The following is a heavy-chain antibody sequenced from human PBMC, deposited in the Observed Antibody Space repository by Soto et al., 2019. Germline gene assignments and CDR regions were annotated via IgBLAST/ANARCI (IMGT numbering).Heavy chain of an antibody. V-gene: IGHV3-74*01. D-gene: IGHD1-26*01. Sequence: PWGSLRLSCAASGFPFSYYWMHWVRQAPGKGLVWVSRIHSDGSSTTYADFVKGRFIISRDNARNTVDLQMNSVRVEDTAVYYCARGDRGAFDLWGQGTVVTVSS. CDR3: ARGDRGAFDL. CDR1: GFPFSYYW. J-gene: IGHJ3*01. CDR2: IHSDGSST.